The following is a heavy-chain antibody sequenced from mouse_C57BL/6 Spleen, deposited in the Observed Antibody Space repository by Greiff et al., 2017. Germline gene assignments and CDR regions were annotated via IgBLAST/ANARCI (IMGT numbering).Heavy chain of an antibody. CDR2: IDPSDSET. J-gene: IGHJ1*03. CDR3: ARGGVYDYDGGWYFDV. Sequence: VQLQQPGAELVRPGSSVKLSCKASGYTFTSYWMHWVKQRPIQGLEWIGNIDPSDSETHYNQKFKDKATLTVDKSSSTAYMQLSSLTSEDSAVYYCARGGVYDYDGGWYFDVWGTGTTVTVSS. V-gene: IGHV1-52*01. CDR1: GYTFTSYW. D-gene: IGHD2-4*01.